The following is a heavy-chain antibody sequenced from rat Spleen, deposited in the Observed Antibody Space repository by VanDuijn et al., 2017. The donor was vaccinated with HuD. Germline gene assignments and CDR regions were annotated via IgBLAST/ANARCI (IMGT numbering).Heavy chain of an antibody. CDR2: ITNSGGSS. J-gene: IGHJ2*01. V-gene: IGHV5S23*01. Sequence: EVQLVESGGGLVRPGRSLKLSCAGSGFIFSDYAMAWVRQAPTKGLEWVASITNSGGSSYYRDSVRGRVTISRDNAKSTLYLQMDSLRSEDTATYYCARRSYPGILFDYWGQGVMVTVSS. CDR3: ARRSYPGILFDY. D-gene: IGHD1-4*01. CDR1: GFIFSDYA.